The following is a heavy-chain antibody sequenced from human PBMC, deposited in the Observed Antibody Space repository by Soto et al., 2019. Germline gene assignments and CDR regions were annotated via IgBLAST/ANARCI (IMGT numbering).Heavy chain of an antibody. V-gene: IGHV3-7*01. CDR2: IKQDGSEK. D-gene: IGHD4-17*01. CDR1: GVNCSGYW. CDR3: ARDYDGTVTTVYYYMDV. J-gene: IGHJ6*03. Sequence: GGSLRLSCAAAGVNCSGYWRSWVRQAPGKGLEWVANIKQDGSEKYYVDSVKGRFTISRDNAKNSPYLQMNSLRAEDTAVYYCARDYDGTVTTVYYYMDVWGKGTTVTVSS.